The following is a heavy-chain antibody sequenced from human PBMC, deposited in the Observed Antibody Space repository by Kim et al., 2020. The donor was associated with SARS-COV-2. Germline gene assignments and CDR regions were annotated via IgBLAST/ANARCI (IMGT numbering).Heavy chain of an antibody. V-gene: IGHV1-69*04. CDR1: GGTFSSYA. J-gene: IGHJ4*02. Sequence: SVKVSCKASGGTFSSYAISWVRQAPGQGLEWMGRIIPILGIANYAQKFQGRVTITADKSTSTAYMELSSLRSEDTAVYYCARVGIGAAAGLDYWGQGTLVTVSS. CDR3: ARVGIGAAAGLDY. CDR2: IIPILGIA. D-gene: IGHD6-13*01.